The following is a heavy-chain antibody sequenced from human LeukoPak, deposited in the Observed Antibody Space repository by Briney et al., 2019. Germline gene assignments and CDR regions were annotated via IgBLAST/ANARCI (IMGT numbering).Heavy chain of an antibody. CDR1: GGSISSYY. J-gene: IGHJ4*02. V-gene: IGHV4-59*01. D-gene: IGHD3-22*01. CDR3: ARGSAEGGYYDSSGPLDY. CDR2: IYYSGST. Sequence: SETLSLTCTVSGGSISSYYWSWIRQPPGKGLEWIGYIYYSGSTNYNPSLKSRVTISVDTSKNQFSLKLSSVTAADTAVYYCARGSAEGGYYDSSGPLDYWGQGTLVTVSS.